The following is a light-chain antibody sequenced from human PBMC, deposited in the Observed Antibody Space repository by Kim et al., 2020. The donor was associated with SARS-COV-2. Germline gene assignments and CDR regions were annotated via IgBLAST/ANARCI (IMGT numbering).Light chain of an antibody. J-gene: IGKJ2*01. CDR3: QQRSVWYT. V-gene: IGKV3-11*01. CDR1: QSISYY. CDR2: DAS. Sequence: LSLYRGERATLPCRASQSISYYLAWYQHKPSQAPRLLIYDASNRATGIPARFSGSGSGTDFTLTITSLEPEDFAVYYCQQRSVWYTFGQGTKLEI.